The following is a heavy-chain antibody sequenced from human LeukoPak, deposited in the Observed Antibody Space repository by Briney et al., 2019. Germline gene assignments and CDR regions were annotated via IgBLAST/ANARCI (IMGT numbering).Heavy chain of an antibody. Sequence: GGSLGLSCVASGFTFSDFDMNWVRQAPGKGLGWVSAISGSGDSTFNADSVKGRFTISRDNSKNTLYLQMNSLRAEDTALYYCATSTVAKYDYWGQGTLVAVSS. CDR3: ATSTVAKYDY. V-gene: IGHV3-23*01. CDR2: ISGSGDST. J-gene: IGHJ4*02. D-gene: IGHD4-11*01. CDR1: GFTFSDFD.